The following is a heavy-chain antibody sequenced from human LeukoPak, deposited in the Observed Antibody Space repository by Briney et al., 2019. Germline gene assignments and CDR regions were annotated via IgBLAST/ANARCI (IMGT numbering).Heavy chain of an antibody. Sequence: GESLKISCKASGYSLNTYWIGWVRQMPGKGLEWMGIIYPGDSDTRYSPSFQGQVTISADKSISTAYLHWSSLKASDTAMYYCARRGIAVAGTPAEYFQHWGQGTLVTVSS. CDR1: GYSLNTYW. V-gene: IGHV5-51*01. D-gene: IGHD6-19*01. J-gene: IGHJ1*01. CDR2: IYPGDSDT. CDR3: ARRGIAVAGTPAEYFQH.